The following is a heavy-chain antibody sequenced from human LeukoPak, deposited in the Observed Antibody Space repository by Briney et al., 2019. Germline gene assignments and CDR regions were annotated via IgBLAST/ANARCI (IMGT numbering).Heavy chain of an antibody. CDR2: ISNNGGYT. Sequence: GGSLRLSCAASGFTVSSSFIYWVRQAPGKGLEWVSAISNNGGYTYYADSVQGRFTISRDNSKSTLCLQMNSLRAEDTAVYYCAKQLGYCSDGSCYFPYWGQGTLVTVSS. V-gene: IGHV3-23*01. CDR3: AKQLGYCSDGSCYFPY. J-gene: IGHJ4*02. D-gene: IGHD2-15*01. CDR1: GFTVSSSF.